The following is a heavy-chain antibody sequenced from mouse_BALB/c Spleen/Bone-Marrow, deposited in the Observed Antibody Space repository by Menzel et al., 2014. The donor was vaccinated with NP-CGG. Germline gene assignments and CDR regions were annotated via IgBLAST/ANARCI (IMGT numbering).Heavy chain of an antibody. CDR1: GYTFSSYW. Sequence: VQLQQSGAELMKPGASVKISCKATGYTFSSYWIEWVKQRPGHGLEWIGEILPGRGSTNYNEKFKGKATFTSDTSSNTAYMQLSSLTSEDSAVYYCAIWDTTAMDYWGQGTSVTVSS. J-gene: IGHJ4*01. CDR2: ILPGRGST. CDR3: AIWDTTAMDY. V-gene: IGHV1-9*01. D-gene: IGHD1-1*01.